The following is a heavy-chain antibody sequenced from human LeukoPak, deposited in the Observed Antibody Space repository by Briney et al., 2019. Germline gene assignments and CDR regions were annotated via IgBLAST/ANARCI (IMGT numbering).Heavy chain of an antibody. CDR1: GFTFSSYA. CDR2: IGVIGGST. D-gene: IGHD3-3*01. CDR3: AKGTGYDFWSGYPYYYYYMDV. J-gene: IGHJ6*03. V-gene: IGHV3-23*01. Sequence: GGSLRLSCAASGFTFSSYAMSWFPQAPGKGLDWVSAIGVIGGSTYYAASVKGRFTISRDNSKNTLYLQMNSLRAEDTAVYYCAKGTGYDFWSGYPYYYYYMDVWGKGTTVTVSS.